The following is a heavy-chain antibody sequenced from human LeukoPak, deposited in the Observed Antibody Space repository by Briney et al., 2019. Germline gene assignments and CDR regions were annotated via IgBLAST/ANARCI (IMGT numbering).Heavy chain of an antibody. CDR3: TRDTPPPLITMVRGVYPFDY. CDR2: IRSKAYGGTT. CDR1: GFTFGDYA. D-gene: IGHD3-10*01. Sequence: GGSLRLSCTASGFTFGDYAMSWFRQAPGKGLEWVGFIRSKAYGGTTEYAASVKGRFTISRDDSKSIAYLQMNSLKTEDTAVYYCTRDTPPPLITMVRGVYPFDYWGQGTLVTVSS. V-gene: IGHV3-49*03. J-gene: IGHJ4*02.